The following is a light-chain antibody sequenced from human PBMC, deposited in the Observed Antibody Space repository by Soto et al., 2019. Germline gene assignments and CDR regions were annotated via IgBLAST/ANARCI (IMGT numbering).Light chain of an antibody. CDR2: DAS. V-gene: IGKV3-11*01. Sequence: SQSPSSLSAALGARVTITFRASQTISSYLAWYQQKPGQAPRLLIYDASNRATGIPARFSGSGSGTDFTLTISSLEPEDFAVYYCQQRSNWPPITFGQGTRLEIK. CDR3: QQRSNWPPIT. J-gene: IGKJ5*01. CDR1: QTISSY.